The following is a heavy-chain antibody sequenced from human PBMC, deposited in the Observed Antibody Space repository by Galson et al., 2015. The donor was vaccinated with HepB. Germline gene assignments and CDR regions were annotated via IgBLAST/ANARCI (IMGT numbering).Heavy chain of an antibody. CDR2: ISSNGGST. CDR1: GFTFSSYA. CDR3: VKDLSPHATDFDY. Sequence: SLRLSCAASGFTFSSYAMHWVRQAPGKGLEYVSAISSNGGSTYYADSVKGRFTISRDNSKNTLYLQMSSLRPEDTAVYYCVKDLSPHATDFDYWGQGTLVTVSS. V-gene: IGHV3-64D*06. J-gene: IGHJ4*02. D-gene: IGHD5/OR15-5a*01.